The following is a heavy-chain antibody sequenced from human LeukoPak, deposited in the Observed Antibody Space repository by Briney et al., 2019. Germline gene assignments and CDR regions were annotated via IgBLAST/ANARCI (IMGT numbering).Heavy chain of an antibody. CDR1: GGSFSGYY. J-gene: IGHJ4*02. CDR2: INHSGST. V-gene: IGHV4-34*01. CDR3: ARGDYGGNSYYFYY. Sequence: SETLSLTCAVYGGSFSGYYWSWIRQPPGKGLEWIGEINHSGSTNYNPSLKSRVTISVDTSKNQFSLKLSSVTAADTAVYYCARGDYGGNSYYFYYWGQGTLVTVSS. D-gene: IGHD4-23*01.